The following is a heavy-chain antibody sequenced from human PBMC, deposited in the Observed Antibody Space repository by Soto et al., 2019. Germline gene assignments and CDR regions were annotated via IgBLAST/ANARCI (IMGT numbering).Heavy chain of an antibody. CDR1: GGTLTNYG. CDR3: ARGSDYYYYGMDV. Sequence: QEELVQSGAEVKKPGSSVRVSCKASGGTLTNYGISWVRQAPGQGLEWMGGIIPTLGITNYAQNSRGRVTITADKSANIAYMELKRLRSDDTAVYYCARGSDYYYYGMDVWGQGTAVTVSS. J-gene: IGHJ6*02. CDR2: IIPTLGIT. V-gene: IGHV1-69*09.